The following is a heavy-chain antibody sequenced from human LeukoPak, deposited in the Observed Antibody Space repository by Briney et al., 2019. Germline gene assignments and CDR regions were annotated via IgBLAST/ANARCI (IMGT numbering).Heavy chain of an antibody. Sequence: GASVKVSCKASGYTFTSYDINWVRQATGQGLEWMGWMNPNSGNTGYAQKFQGRVTMTRNTSMSTAYMELSSLRSEDTAVYYCARGLIAAADAYYMDVWGKGTTVTISS. CDR1: GYTFTSYD. CDR3: ARGLIAAADAYYMDV. V-gene: IGHV1-8*01. CDR2: MNPNSGNT. J-gene: IGHJ6*03. D-gene: IGHD6-13*01.